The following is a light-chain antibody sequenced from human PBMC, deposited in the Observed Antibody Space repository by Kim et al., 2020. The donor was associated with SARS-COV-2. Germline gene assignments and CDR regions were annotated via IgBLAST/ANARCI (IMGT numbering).Light chain of an antibody. CDR3: QSYDRDKVI. CDR2: EDN. J-gene: IGLJ2*01. Sequence: GKTVVTSCTRSSGSIASTYVQWHQQRPGSSPTTVLFEDNYRPSGVPDRFSGSIDSSSNSASLTISGLKTEDEADYFCQSYDRDKVIFGGGTKVTVL. V-gene: IGLV6-57*01. CDR1: SGSIASTY.